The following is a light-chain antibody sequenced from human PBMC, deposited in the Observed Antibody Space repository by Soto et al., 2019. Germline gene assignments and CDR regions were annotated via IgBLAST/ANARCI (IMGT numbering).Light chain of an antibody. CDR3: EQYHTFWT. Sequence: DIQVTQSPSSLSASVGDRVTITCQASQNINNYSNWYQQKPGRAPKLLIDDASNLEAGVPSRFSGRGYGTEFTLTISSLQPEDFATYYCEQYHTFWTFGQGTKVDIK. CDR1: QNINNY. J-gene: IGKJ1*01. V-gene: IGKV1-33*01. CDR2: DAS.